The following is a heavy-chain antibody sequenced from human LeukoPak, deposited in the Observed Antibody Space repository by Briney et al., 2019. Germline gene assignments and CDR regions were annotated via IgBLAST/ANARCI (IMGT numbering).Heavy chain of an antibody. J-gene: IGHJ5*02. Sequence: SETLSLTCTVSGGSISSYYWSWIRQPPGKGLEWIGYIYYSGSTNYNPSLKSRVTISVDTSKNQFSLKLSSVTAADTAVYYCARPTCSSTSCYGWFDPWGQGTLVTVSS. D-gene: IGHD2-2*01. V-gene: IGHV4-59*12. CDR3: ARPTCSSTSCYGWFDP. CDR2: IYYSGST. CDR1: GGSISSYY.